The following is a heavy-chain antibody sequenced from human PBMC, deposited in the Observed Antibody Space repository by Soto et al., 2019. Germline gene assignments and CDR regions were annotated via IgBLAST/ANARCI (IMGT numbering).Heavy chain of an antibody. Sequence: QVQLVQSGAEVKKPGSSVKVSCKASGGTFCSYTISWVRQAPGQGLEWMGRIIPILGIANYAQKFQGRVTITADKSTSTAYMELSSLRSEDTAVYYCARAHYYDSSGYYEGDDYWGQGTLVTVSS. CDR2: IIPILGIA. J-gene: IGHJ4*02. V-gene: IGHV1-69*02. CDR3: ARAHYYDSSGYYEGDDY. D-gene: IGHD3-22*01. CDR1: GGTFCSYT.